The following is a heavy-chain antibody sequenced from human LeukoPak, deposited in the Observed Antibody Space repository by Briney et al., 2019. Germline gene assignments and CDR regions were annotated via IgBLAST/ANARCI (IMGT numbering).Heavy chain of an antibody. V-gene: IGHV3-53*01. J-gene: IGHJ4*02. Sequence: PGGSLRLSCAASGFTFSNYAMSWARQAPGKGLEWVSVIYSGGSTYYADSVKGRFTISRDSSKNTLYLQMNSLRAEGTAVYYCARAPQGAPSFYFDYWGQGTLVTVSS. CDR2: IYSGGST. CDR1: GFTFSNYA. CDR3: ARAPQGAPSFYFDY. D-gene: IGHD1-26*01.